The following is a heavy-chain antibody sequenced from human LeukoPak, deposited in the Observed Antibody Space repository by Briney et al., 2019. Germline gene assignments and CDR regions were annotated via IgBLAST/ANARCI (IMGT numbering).Heavy chain of an antibody. CDR2: ISSSSYI. CDR1: GFTFSSYS. Sequence: PGGSLRLSCAASGFTFSSYSMNWVRQAPGKGLEWVSSISSSSYIYYADSVKGRFTISRDNAKNSLYLQMNSLRAEDTAVYYCARVVTIFGVVITGFDYWGQGTLVTVSS. D-gene: IGHD3-3*01. CDR3: ARVVTIFGVVITGFDY. J-gene: IGHJ4*02. V-gene: IGHV3-21*01.